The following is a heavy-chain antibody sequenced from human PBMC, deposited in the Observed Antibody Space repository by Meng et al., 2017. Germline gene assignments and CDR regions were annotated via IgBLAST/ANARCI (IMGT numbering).Heavy chain of an antibody. V-gene: IGHV1-69*13. CDR3: ARSIPSSGSRAYYGMDV. D-gene: IGHD3-10*01. J-gene: IGHJ6*02. Sequence: SVKVSCKASGGTFSSYAISWVRQAPGQGLEWMGGIIAIFGTANYAQKFQGRVTITADESTSTAYMELSSLRSEDTAVYYCARSIPSSGSRAYYGMDVWGQGTTVTVSS. CDR2: IIAIFGTA. CDR1: GGTFSSYA.